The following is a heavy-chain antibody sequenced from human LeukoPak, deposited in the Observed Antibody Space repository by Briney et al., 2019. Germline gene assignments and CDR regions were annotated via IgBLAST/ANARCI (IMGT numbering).Heavy chain of an antibody. V-gene: IGHV3-7*01. J-gene: IGHJ4*02. CDR2: IKQDGSEK. CDR3: ARASGSYWGRPDYYFDY. CDR1: GFTFSSYW. D-gene: IGHD1-26*01. Sequence: GGSLRLSCAASGFTFSSYWMSWVRQAPGKGLEWVANIKQDGSEKYYVDSVKGRFTISRDNAKNSLYLQMNSLRAEDTAVYYCARASGSYWGRPDYYFDYWGQGTLVTVSS.